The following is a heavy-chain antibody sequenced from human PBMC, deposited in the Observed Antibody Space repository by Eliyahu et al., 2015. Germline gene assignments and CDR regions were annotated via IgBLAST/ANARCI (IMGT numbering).Heavy chain of an antibody. CDR3: TKDLPKITIFGGLDY. Sequence: EVQLLESGGGFVQPGGSLRLSCAASGFTFSTYVMSWVRQAPGKGLEWVSTISASGGSTYYADSVKGRFTISRDNSKNTLYLQMNSLRAEDTAIYYCTKDLPKITIFGGLDYWGQGTLLTVSS. CDR2: ISASGGST. D-gene: IGHD3-3*01. J-gene: IGHJ4*02. CDR1: GFTFSTYV. V-gene: IGHV3-23*01.